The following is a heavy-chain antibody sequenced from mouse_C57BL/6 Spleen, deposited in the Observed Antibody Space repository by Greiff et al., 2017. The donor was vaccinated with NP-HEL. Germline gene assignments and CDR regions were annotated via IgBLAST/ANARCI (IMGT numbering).Heavy chain of an antibody. D-gene: IGHD2-2*01. Sequence: VQLQQSGPELVKPGASVKISCKASGYSFTGYYMNWVKQSPEKSLEWIGEINPSTGGTTYNQKFKAKATLTVDKSSSTAYMQLKSLTSEDSAVYYCARYGYDGYWYFDVWGTGTTVTVSS. CDR2: INPSTGGT. CDR3: ARYGYDGYWYFDV. CDR1: GYSFTGYY. J-gene: IGHJ1*03. V-gene: IGHV1-42*01.